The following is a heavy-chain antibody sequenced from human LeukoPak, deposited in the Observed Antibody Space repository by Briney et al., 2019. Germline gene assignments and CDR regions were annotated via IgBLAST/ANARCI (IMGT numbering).Heavy chain of an antibody. CDR1: GYSISSGYY. CDR2: IYHSGST. D-gene: IGHD5-12*01. J-gene: IGHJ4*02. Sequence: PSETLSLTCAVSGYSISSGYYWGWIRQPPGKGLEWIGSIYHSGSTYYNPSLKSRVTISVDTSKNQFSLKLSSVTAADTAVYYCAANSGCDQTDYWGQGTLVTVSS. CDR3: AANSGCDQTDY. V-gene: IGHV4-38-2*01.